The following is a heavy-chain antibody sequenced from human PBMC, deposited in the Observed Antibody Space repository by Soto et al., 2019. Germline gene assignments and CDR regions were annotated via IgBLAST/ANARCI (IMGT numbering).Heavy chain of an antibody. Sequence: EVQLVESGGGLVQPGGSLRLSCAASGYSISTYWMSWVRKAPGKGLEWVANVKQDGSEEYYVDSVKGRFTISRDNAKNSLYLQMNSLRAEDTAGYYCAALDTAMVKTAGYWGQGTLVTVSS. CDR3: AALDTAMVKTAGY. V-gene: IGHV3-7*01. CDR1: GYSISTYW. D-gene: IGHD5-18*01. J-gene: IGHJ4*02. CDR2: VKQDGSEE.